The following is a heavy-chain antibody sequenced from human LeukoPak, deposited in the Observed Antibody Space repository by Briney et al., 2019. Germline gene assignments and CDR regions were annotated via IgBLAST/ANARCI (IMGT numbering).Heavy chain of an antibody. CDR1: GGTFSSYA. Sequence: SVKVSCKASGGTFSSYAVSWVRQAPGQGLEWMGGIIPIFGTANYAQKFQGRVTITADESTSTAYMELSSLRSEDTAVYYCARSYSGSYDFDYWGQGTLVTVSS. CDR3: ARSYSGSYDFDY. V-gene: IGHV1-69*13. J-gene: IGHJ4*02. D-gene: IGHD1-26*01. CDR2: IIPIFGTA.